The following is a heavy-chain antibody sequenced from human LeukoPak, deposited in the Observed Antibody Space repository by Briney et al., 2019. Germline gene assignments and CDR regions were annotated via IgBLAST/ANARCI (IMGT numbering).Heavy chain of an antibody. J-gene: IGHJ3*02. CDR1: GGSISGSSYY. V-gene: IGHV4-39*07. CDR2: IYYSGST. D-gene: IGHD3-10*01. CDR3: ARGNRPYGEHEAFDI. Sequence: SETLSLTCTVSGGSISGSSYYWGWIRQPPGKGLEWIGSIYYSGSTYYNPSLQSRVTISVDTSKNQFSLKVSSVSAADTAVYYCARGNRPYGEHEAFDIWGHGTTVTVSP.